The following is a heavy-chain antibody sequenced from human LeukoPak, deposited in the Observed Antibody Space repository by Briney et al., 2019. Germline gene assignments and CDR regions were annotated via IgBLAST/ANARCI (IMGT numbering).Heavy chain of an antibody. CDR1: GITVSSND. CDR3: ARGLYSYGHVDDY. CDR2: IDSGGST. Sequence: GGSLRLSCAASGITVSSNDMNWVRQAPGKGLEWVSVIDSGGSTHYANSVKGRFTISRDNSKNTLYLQMNSLRAEDTAVYYCARGLYSYGHVDDYGGQGTLVTVSS. V-gene: IGHV3-53*01. J-gene: IGHJ4*02. D-gene: IGHD5-18*01.